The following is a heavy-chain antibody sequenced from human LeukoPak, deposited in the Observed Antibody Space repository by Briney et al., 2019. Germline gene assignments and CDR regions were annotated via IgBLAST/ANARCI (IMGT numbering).Heavy chain of an antibody. V-gene: IGHV3-11*01. CDR2: ISSSGSTI. CDR3: ARAKEIYPPLDY. D-gene: IGHD3-3*01. Sequence: GGSLRLSCAASGFTYSDYYMSWIRKAPGKGLEWVSYISSSGSTIYYADSVKGRFTISRDNAKNSLYLQMNSLRAEDTAVYYCARAKEIYPPLDYWGQGTLVTVSS. CDR1: GFTYSDYY. J-gene: IGHJ4*02.